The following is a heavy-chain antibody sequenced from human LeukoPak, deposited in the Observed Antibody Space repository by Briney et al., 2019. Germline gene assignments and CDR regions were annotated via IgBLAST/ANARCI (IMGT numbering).Heavy chain of an antibody. CDR2: INHSGST. J-gene: IGHJ4*02. V-gene: IGHV4-34*01. D-gene: IGHD2-2*01. CDR1: GGSFSGYY. Sequence: SETLSLTCAVYGGSFSGYYWSWIRQPPGKGLEWIGEINHSGSTNYNPSLKSRVTISVDTSKNQFSLKLSSVTAADTAVYYCARRPKLGYCSSTSCYRHYFDYWGQGTLVTVSS. CDR3: ARRPKLGYCSSTSCYRHYFDY.